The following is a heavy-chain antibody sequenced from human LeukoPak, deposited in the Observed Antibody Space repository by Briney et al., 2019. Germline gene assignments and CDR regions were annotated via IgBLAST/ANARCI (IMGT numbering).Heavy chain of an antibody. J-gene: IGHJ4*02. V-gene: IGHV4-4*07. CDR2: LYIGRET. Sequence: SETLSLTCTVSDVTITNYYLTWIRQPAGKGLEWIARLYIGRETDYNPSLRSRVTMSVDTSSSQFSLRLTSVTAADTATYYCARESRVVIGHGYYLDSWGPGTQITVSS. CDR3: ARESRVVIGHGYYLDS. D-gene: IGHD2-21*01. CDR1: DVTITNYY.